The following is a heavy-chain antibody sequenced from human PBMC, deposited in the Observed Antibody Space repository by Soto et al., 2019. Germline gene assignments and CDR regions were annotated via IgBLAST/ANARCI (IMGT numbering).Heavy chain of an antibody. V-gene: IGHV4-30-4*01. D-gene: IGHD2-21*02. CDR1: GDSIDSTSYY. CDR3: ARSQVTVAVPGL. CDR2: IDYTGRP. J-gene: IGHJ4*02. Sequence: HVQLRESGPGLVKPSQTLSLTCTVSGDSIDSTSYYWSWVRQPPVKGLQWIWYIDYTGRPFYKPSRKRRVTCSVDTSTNQFSLNLTSVTAADTAMYYCARSQVTVAVPGLWGQGTLVTVS.